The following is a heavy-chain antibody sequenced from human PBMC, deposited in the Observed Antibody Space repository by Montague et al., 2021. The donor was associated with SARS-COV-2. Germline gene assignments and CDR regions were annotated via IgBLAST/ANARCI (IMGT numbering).Heavy chain of an antibody. CDR3: ARDDYDSRSRCLDV. CDR1: GFTFSRYA. J-gene: IGHJ6*02. Sequence: SLRLSCAASGFTFSRYAMHWFRQAPGKGLEWVAVISYDGSNKYYADSVKGRFTISRDNSKNTLYLQMNSLRAEDTAVYYCARDDYDSRSRCLDVWGQGTTVTVSS. V-gene: IGHV3-30*04. CDR2: ISYDGSNK. D-gene: IGHD3-22*01.